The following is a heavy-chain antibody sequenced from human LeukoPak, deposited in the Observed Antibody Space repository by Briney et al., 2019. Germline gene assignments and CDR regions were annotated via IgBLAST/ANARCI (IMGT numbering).Heavy chain of an antibody. D-gene: IGHD6-6*01. CDR2: IYYSGST. CDR1: GGSIGSSSYY. J-gene: IGHJ4*02. CDR3: ARGEYSSSPLVDY. Sequence: SETLSLTCTVSGGSIGSSSYYWGWIRQPPGKGLEWIGSIYYSGSTYYNPSLKSRVTISVDTSKNQFSLKLSSVTAADTAVYYCARGEYSSSPLVDYWGQGTLVTVSS. V-gene: IGHV4-39*07.